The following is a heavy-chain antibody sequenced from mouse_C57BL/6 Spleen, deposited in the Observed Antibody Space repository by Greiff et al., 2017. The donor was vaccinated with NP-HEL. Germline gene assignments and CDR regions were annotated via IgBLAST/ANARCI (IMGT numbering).Heavy chain of an antibody. CDR3: ARSGSYYGSTYWYFDV. CDR2: IYPGDGDT. Sequence: VQLQESGPELVKPGASVKISCKASGYAFSSSWMNWVKQRPGKGLEWIGRIYPGDGDTNYNGKFKGKATLTADKSSSTAYMQLSSLTSEDSAVYFCARSGSYYGSTYWYFDVWGTGTTVTVSS. D-gene: IGHD1-1*01. J-gene: IGHJ1*03. V-gene: IGHV1-82*01. CDR1: GYAFSSSW.